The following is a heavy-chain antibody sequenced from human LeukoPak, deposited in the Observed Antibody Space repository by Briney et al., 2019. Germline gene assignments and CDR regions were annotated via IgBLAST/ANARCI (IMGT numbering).Heavy chain of an antibody. V-gene: IGHV3-30*04. CDR3: ARALGQQQLVPYFDY. D-gene: IGHD6-13*01. J-gene: IGHJ4*02. CDR2: ISYDGSNK. CDR1: GFTFSSYA. Sequence: QPGRSLRLSCAASGFTFSSYAMHWVRQAPGKGLEWVAVISYDGSNKYYADSVKGRFTISRDNSKNTLYLQMNSLRAEDTAVYYCARALGQQQLVPYFDYWGQGTLVTVSS.